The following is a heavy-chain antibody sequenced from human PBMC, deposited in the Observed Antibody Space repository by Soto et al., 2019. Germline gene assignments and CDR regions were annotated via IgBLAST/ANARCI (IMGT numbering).Heavy chain of an antibody. J-gene: IGHJ4*01. CDR1: GGSVTNSSYH. CDR2: LYYRGTT. D-gene: IGHD3-16*01. V-gene: IGHV4-39*02. Sequence: SETLSLTCKVSGGSVTNSSYHWGWIRQTPGKGLEWIATLYYRGTTDYNSALRSRATMSVDTSKDHFSLTLTSVTVADTAVYFCFGVLPAPLAYSGHGSPVTVSS. CDR3: FGVLPAPLAY.